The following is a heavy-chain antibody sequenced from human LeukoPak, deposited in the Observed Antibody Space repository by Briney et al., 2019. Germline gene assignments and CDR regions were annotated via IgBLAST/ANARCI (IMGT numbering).Heavy chain of an antibody. J-gene: IGHJ5*02. V-gene: IGHV3-7*04. D-gene: IGHD2-21*01. Sequence: GGSLRLSCAASGFTFSSYAMSWVRQAPGKGLEWVANIKEDRSKENYEDSVKGRFTISRDNAKNSLYLQMSSLRAEDTAIYYCARAYSWGQGTRVTVSS. CDR3: ARAYS. CDR2: IKEDRSKE. CDR1: GFTFSSYA.